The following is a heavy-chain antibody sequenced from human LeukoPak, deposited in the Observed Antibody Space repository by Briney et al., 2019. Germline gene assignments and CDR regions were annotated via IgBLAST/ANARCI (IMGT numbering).Heavy chain of an antibody. D-gene: IGHD1-26*01. V-gene: IGHV1-69*13. CDR3: ARLEWELLGGSFDY. CDR1: GGTFSSYA. CDR2: IIPIFGTA. J-gene: IGHJ4*02. Sequence: ASVKVSCKASGGTFSSYAISWVRQAPGQGLEWMGGIIPIFGTANYAQKFQGRVTITADESTSTAYMELSSLRSEDTAVYYCARLEWELLGGSFDYWGQGTLVTVSS.